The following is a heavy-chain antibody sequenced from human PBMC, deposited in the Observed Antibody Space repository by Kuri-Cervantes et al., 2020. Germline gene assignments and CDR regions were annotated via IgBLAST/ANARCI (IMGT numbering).Heavy chain of an antibody. CDR1: GYTFTSYG. CDR2: ISAYNGNT. J-gene: IGHJ4*02. CDR3: ARRYYGSGSYWEFDY. V-gene: IGHV1-18*01. Sequence: ASVKVSCKASGYTFTSYGISWVRQTPGQGLEWMGWISAYNGNTNYAQKLQGRVTMTTDTSTSTAYMELRSLRSDDTAVYYCARRYYGSGSYWEFDYWGRGTLVTVSS. D-gene: IGHD3-10*01.